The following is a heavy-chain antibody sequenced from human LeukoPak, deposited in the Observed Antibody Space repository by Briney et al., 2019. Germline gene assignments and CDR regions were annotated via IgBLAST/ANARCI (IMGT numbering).Heavy chain of an antibody. J-gene: IGHJ4*02. V-gene: IGHV3-23*01. Sequence: EWVSAISGSGGSTYYADFVKGRFTISRDNSKNTLYLQMNSLRAEDTAVYYCANEGVTMLRGDLDYWGQGTLVTVSS. CDR2: ISGSGGST. CDR3: ANEGVTMLRGDLDY. D-gene: IGHD3-10*01.